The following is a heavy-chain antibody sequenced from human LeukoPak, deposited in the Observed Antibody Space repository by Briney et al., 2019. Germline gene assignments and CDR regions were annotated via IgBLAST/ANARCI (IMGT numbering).Heavy chain of an antibody. J-gene: IGHJ4*02. CDR1: GGSISSYY. V-gene: IGHV4-59*01. CDR2: IYYSGST. D-gene: IGHD1-1*01. CDR3: ARENDSNYDY. Sequence: SETLSLTCTVSGGSISSYYWSWIRQPPGKGLEWIGDIYYSGSTNYNPSLKSRVTISVDTSKNQFSLKLSSVTAADTAVYYCARENDSNYDYWGQGTLVTVSS.